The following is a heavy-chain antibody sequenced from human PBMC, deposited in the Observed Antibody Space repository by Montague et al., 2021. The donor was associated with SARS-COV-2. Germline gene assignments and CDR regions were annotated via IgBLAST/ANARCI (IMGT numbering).Heavy chain of an antibody. Sequence: SLRLSCAASGFTFSSYSINWVRQAPGKGLVWVSCISKVSDYIYYADSVKGRFTISRDNAKNSLYLQMNSLRAEDTAVYYCARPSRDSGAWDGMDVWCQGTMGTVSS. CDR3: ARPSRDSGAWDGMDV. D-gene: IGHD3-10*01. CDR1: GFTFSSYS. CDR2: ISKVSDYI. J-gene: IGHJ6*02. V-gene: IGHV3-21*01.